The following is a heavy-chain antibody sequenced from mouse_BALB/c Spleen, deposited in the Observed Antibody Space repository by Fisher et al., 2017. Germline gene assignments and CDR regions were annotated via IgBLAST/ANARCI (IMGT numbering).Heavy chain of an antibody. Sequence: RFTISRDNPKNTLFLQMTSLRSEDTAMYYCARLGTGTGYAMDYWGQGTSVTVSS. CDR3: ARLGTGTGYAMDY. V-gene: IGHV5-17*02. J-gene: IGHJ4*01. D-gene: IGHD4-1*01.